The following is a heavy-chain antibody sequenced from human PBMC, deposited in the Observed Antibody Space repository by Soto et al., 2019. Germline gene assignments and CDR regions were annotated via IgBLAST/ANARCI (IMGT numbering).Heavy chain of an antibody. CDR1: GFTFNNYA. Sequence: PGGSLRLSCAASGFTFNNYAMNWVRQAPGKGLEWVSAISGSGVSTYYADPVKGRFTITRDNSKNTLYLQMNSLRAEDTALYYCAKAVVANSWFDPWGQGTLVTVSS. CDR2: ISGSGVST. CDR3: AKAVVANSWFDP. J-gene: IGHJ5*02. D-gene: IGHD2-15*01. V-gene: IGHV3-23*01.